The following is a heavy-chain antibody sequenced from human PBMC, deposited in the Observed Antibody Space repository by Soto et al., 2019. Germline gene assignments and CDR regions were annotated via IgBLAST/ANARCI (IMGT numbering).Heavy chain of an antibody. D-gene: IGHD3-16*01. J-gene: IGHJ4*02. CDR3: ATPMDYGDYFDP. CDR2: FDPEDGET. Sequence: GASVKVSCKVSGYTLTELSMHWVRQAPGKGLEWMGGFDPEDGETIYAQKFQGRVTMTEDTSTDTAYMELSSLRSEDTAVYYCATPMDYGDYFDPWGQGTLVTVSS. CDR1: GYTLTELS. V-gene: IGHV1-24*01.